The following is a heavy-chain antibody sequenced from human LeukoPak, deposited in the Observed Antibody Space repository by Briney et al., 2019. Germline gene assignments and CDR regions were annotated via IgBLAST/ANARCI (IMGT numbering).Heavy chain of an antibody. CDR2: ISYSGST. Sequence: SETLSLTCSVSGGSITVSYWNWIRQSPGKGLEWIGSISYSGSTNYNPSLKSRVTISIDTTKNRFSLKVSSVIAADTAMYYCARGGSRSYTSSTLDYWGRGTLVTVSS. CDR3: ARGGSRSYTSSTLDY. D-gene: IGHD6-6*01. CDR1: GGSITVSY. J-gene: IGHJ4*02. V-gene: IGHV4-59*12.